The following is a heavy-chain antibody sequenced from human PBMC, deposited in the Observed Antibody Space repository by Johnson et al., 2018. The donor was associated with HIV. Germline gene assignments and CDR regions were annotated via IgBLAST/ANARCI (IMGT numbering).Heavy chain of an antibody. CDR1: GLSFSNFG. CDR2: ISFDGNLK. V-gene: IGHV3-30*18. D-gene: IGHD1-26*01. CDR3: AKERVGATGGAFDI. J-gene: IGHJ3*02. Sequence: QMQLVESGGGVVQPGKSLTLSCVGSGLSFSNFGIHWVRQAPGKGPEWVAVISFDGNLKKYADSVKGRFTISRDNAKNSLYLQMNSLRAEDTALYYCAKERVGATGGAFDIWGQGTMVTVSS.